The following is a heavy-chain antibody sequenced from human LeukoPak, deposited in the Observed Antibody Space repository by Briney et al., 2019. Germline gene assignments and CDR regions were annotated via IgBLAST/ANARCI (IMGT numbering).Heavy chain of an antibody. D-gene: IGHD3-10*01. CDR1: GYTFTIYD. CDR3: ARDYASGSWYSDY. V-gene: IGHV1-18*01. CDR2: ISGYNGNT. J-gene: IGHJ4*02. Sequence: ASVKVSCKASGYTFTIYDFSWVRQAPGQGLEWMGWISGYNGNTNYAQKLQGRVTMTMDTSTSTAYMELRSLRSDDTAVYYCARDYASGSWYSDYWGQGTLVTASS.